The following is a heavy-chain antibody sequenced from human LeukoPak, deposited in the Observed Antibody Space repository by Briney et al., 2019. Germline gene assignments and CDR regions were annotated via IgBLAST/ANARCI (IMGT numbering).Heavy chain of an antibody. CDR3: ARSLGELSFPHFDY. J-gene: IGHJ4*02. CDR1: GGSFGGYY. D-gene: IGHD3-16*02. CDR2: INHSGST. Sequence: SETLSLTCAVYGGSFGGYYWSWIRQPPGKGLEWIGEINHSGSTNYNPSLKSRVTISVDTSKNQFSLKLSSVTAADTAVYYCARSLGELSFPHFDYWGQGTLVTVSS. V-gene: IGHV4-34*01.